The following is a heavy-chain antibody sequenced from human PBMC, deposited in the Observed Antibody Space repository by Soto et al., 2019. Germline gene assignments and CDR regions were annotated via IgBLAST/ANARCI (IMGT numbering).Heavy chain of an antibody. CDR3: AREKAVAVTIFDY. D-gene: IGHD6-19*01. J-gene: IGHJ4*02. CDR2: TQSDGSST. CDR1: GFNLSSYW. Sequence: GGSLRLSCAVSGFNLSSYWMHWARQAPGKGLVWVSRTQSDGSSTNYADSVKGRFTISRDNAKNTLYLQMHSLRVEDTAVYYCAREKAVAVTIFDYWGQGALVTVSS. V-gene: IGHV3-74*01.